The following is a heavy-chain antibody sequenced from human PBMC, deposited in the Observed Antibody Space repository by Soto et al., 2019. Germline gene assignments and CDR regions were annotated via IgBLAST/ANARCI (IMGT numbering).Heavy chain of an antibody. J-gene: IGHJ4*02. D-gene: IGHD6-19*01. Sequence: SETLSLTCAVYGGSFSGYYWSWIRQPPGKGLEWIGEINHSGSTNYNPSLKSRVTISVDTSKNQFSLKLSSVTAADTAVYYCARRYSSGWSPLDYWGQGNLVTVSS. CDR3: ARRYSSGWSPLDY. CDR2: INHSGST. CDR1: GGSFSGYY. V-gene: IGHV4-34*01.